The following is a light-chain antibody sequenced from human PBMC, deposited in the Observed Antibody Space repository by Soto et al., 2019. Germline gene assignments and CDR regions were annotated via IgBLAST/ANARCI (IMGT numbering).Light chain of an antibody. J-gene: IGLJ1*01. CDR2: EVG. Sequence: QLVLTQPASVSGSPGQSITISCTGSSSDVGGHNHVSWYQQHPGKAPKLIIYEVGNRPSGVSNRFSGSKSGNTASLTISGFQAEDEADYYCNSYTSSSTHVFGTGTKLTVL. V-gene: IGLV2-14*01. CDR1: SSDVGGHNH. CDR3: NSYTSSSTHV.